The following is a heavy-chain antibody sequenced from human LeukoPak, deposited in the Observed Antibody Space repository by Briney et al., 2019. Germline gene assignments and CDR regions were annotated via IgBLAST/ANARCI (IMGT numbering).Heavy chain of an antibody. V-gene: IGHV5-51*01. CDR2: IYPGDSDT. CDR1: GYSFTSYW. J-gene: IGHJ4*02. D-gene: IGHD2-2*01. CDR3: ARGYCSSTSCSYFDY. Sequence: GESLKISCKGSGYSFTSYWIGWVRQMPGKGLEWMGIIYPGDSDTRYSPSFQGQVTISADKSISTAHLQWSSLKASDTAMYYCARGYCSSTSCSYFDYWGQGTLVTVSS.